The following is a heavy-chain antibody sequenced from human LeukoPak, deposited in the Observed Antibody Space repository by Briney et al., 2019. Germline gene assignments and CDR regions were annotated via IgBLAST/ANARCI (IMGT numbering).Heavy chain of an antibody. Sequence: PGGSLRLSCAASGFTFSTYAMNWVRQASGKGLEWVSTISGSGGSTYYADSVKGRFTISRDSSRNTLYLQMNSLRAEDTAVYYCEAGRSGYDQFDYRGQGTLVTVSS. J-gene: IGHJ4*02. CDR2: ISGSGGST. D-gene: IGHD5-12*01. V-gene: IGHV3-23*01. CDR3: EAGRSGYDQFDY. CDR1: GFTFSTYA.